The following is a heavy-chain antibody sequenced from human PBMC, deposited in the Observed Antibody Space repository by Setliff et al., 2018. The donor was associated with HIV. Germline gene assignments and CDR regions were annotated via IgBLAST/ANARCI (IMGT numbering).Heavy chain of an antibody. CDR3: VRERRRSPLSYGLDV. Sequence: SETLSLTCTVSGGSISSGGYYWNWIRQYPVKGLEWIGHICYNGRTLFNPALGTRLNMSVDTSENQFSLHLNSVTAADTAVYYCVRERRRSPLSYGLDVWGQGTTVTVSS. CDR2: ICYNGRT. J-gene: IGHJ6*02. CDR1: GGSISSGGYY. V-gene: IGHV4-31*03.